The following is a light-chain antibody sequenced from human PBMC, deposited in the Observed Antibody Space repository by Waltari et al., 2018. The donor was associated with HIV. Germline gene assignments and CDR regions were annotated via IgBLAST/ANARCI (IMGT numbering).Light chain of an antibody. CDR2: VNS. CDR1: SSNIGSNH. CDR3: AAWDDSLRGPV. J-gene: IGLJ2*01. V-gene: IGLV1-47*01. Sequence: QSVLTQPPSASGTPGQRVTISCSGSSSNIGSNHVYWYQHLPGTAPKLLIYVNSQRPSGVPDRCSGSRSGTSASRAISGLRSEDEGDYYCAAWDDSLRGPVFGGGSRLTVL.